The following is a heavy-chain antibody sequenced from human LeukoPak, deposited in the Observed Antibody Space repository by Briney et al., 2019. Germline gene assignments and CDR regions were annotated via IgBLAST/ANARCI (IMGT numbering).Heavy chain of an antibody. CDR2: IWSDGSNK. J-gene: IGHJ1*01. V-gene: IGHV3-33*06. CDR1: GFTFSSYG. Sequence: GGCLRLSCAASGFTFSSYGMHWVRQAPGKGLEWVAVIWSDGSNKYYADSVKGRFTISRDNSKNTLYLQMNSLRAEDTAVYYCAKGSHSSSWDDDAEYFQHWGQGTLVTVSS. D-gene: IGHD6-13*01. CDR3: AKGSHSSSWDDDAEYFQH.